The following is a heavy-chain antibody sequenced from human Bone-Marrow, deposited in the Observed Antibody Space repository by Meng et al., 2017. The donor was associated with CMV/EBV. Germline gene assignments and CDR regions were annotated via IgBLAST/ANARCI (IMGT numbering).Heavy chain of an antibody. CDR2: ISSSSSYI. J-gene: IGHJ4*02. D-gene: IGHD2-2*01. Sequence: GGSLRLSCAASGFTFSSYSMNWVRQAPGKGLEWVSSISSSSSYIYYADSVKGRFTISRDNAKNSLYLQMNSLRAEDTAVYYRARLYCSSTSCPQGMYFDYWGQGTLVTVSS. CDR3: ARLYCSSTSCPQGMYFDY. V-gene: IGHV3-21*01. CDR1: GFTFSSYS.